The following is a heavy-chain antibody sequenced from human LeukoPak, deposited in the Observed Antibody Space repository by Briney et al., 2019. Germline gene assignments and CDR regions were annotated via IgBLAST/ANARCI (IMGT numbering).Heavy chain of an antibody. CDR3: AKVVGSAWYDY. CDR2: ISVYNGNT. J-gene: IGHJ4*02. D-gene: IGHD2-15*01. Sequence: GASVTVSCKASGYTFTSYGISWVRQAPGQGLEWMGWISVYNGNTNYAQKVKGRVTMTTDTSTSTAYMELGSLRSDDTAVYYCAKVVGSAWYDYWGQGTLVTVSS. V-gene: IGHV1-18*01. CDR1: GYTFTSYG.